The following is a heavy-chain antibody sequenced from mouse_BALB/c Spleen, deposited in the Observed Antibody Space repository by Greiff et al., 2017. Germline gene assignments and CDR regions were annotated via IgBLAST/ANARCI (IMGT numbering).Heavy chain of an antibody. D-gene: IGHD1-2*01. CDR1: GYTFTSYW. J-gene: IGHJ3*01. CDR2: IDPSDSYT. Sequence: QVQLKQPGAELVKPGASVKLSCKASGYTFTSYWMHWVKQRPGQGLEWIGEIDPSDSYTNYNQKFKGKATLAVDKSSSTAYMQLSSLTSEDSAFYYCARSLITTVCAYWGQGTLVTVSA. CDR3: ARSLITTVCAY. V-gene: IGHV1-69*02.